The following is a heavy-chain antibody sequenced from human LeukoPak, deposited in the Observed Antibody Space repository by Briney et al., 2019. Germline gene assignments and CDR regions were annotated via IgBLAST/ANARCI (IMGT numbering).Heavy chain of an antibody. Sequence: PSETLSLTCTVSGGSIKNYYWTWIRQPPGKGLEWIGYIYYSGSTNSNPSLKSRVTISVDTSKNQFSLRLKYVTAADTAVYYCARDVPRGTGYMDVWGKGTTVTVSS. D-gene: IGHD3-10*01. CDR1: GGSIKNYY. V-gene: IGHV4-59*01. J-gene: IGHJ6*03. CDR3: ARDVPRGTGYMDV. CDR2: IYYSGST.